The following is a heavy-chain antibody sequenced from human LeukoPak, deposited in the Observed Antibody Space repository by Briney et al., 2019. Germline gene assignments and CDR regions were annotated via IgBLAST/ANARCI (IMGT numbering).Heavy chain of an antibody. V-gene: IGHV4-39*07. CDR2: INHSGST. J-gene: IGHJ5*02. D-gene: IGHD2-2*01. Sequence: SETLSLTCTVSGGSISSSGYYWSWIRQPPGKGLEWIGEINHSGSTNYNPSLKSRVTISVDTSKNQFSLKLSSVTAADTAVYYCARGPRYCSSTSCYPSWFDPWGQGTLVTVSS. CDR1: GGSISSSGYY. CDR3: ARGPRYCSSTSCYPSWFDP.